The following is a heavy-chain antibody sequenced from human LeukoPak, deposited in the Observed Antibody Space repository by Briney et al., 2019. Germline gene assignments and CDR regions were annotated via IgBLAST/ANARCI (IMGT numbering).Heavy chain of an antibody. V-gene: IGHV3-48*04. CDR2: ISSSSGTI. CDR3: ARDTYGSGSSWFDP. Sequence: PGGSLRLSCAASGFTFSSYSMNWVRQAPGKGLEWVSYISSSSGTIYYADSVKGRFTISRDNAKNSLYLQMNSLRAEDTAVYYCARDTYGSGSSWFDPWGQGTLVTVSS. J-gene: IGHJ5*02. CDR1: GFTFSSYS. D-gene: IGHD3-10*01.